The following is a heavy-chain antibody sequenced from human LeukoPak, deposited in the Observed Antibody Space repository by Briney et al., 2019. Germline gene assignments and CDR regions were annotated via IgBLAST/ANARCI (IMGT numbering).Heavy chain of an antibody. D-gene: IGHD5-24*01. V-gene: IGHV1-69*04. CDR1: GGTFSSYA. J-gene: IGHJ4*02. Sequence: SVKVSCKASGGTFSSYAISWVRQAPGQGLEWMGRIIPILGIANYAQKFQGRVTITADKSTSTAYMELSSLRYEDTAVYYCTRGRRVEMATIRDLNWGQGTLVTVSS. CDR2: IIPILGIA. CDR3: TRGRRVEMATIRDLN.